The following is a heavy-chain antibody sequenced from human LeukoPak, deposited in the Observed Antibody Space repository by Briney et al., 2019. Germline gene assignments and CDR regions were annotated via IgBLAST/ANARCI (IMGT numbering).Heavy chain of an antibody. Sequence: PGGALRLSCAAPGFSFKIYWMHWGRQIPGRGPGWGSRIYYDGSDTIYADSVKGRFTISRDNSKNTLYLQMNSLRAEDTAVYYCARGADESIAAAGPNFDYWGQGTLVTVSS. CDR2: IYYDGSDT. CDR3: ARGADESIAAAGPNFDY. D-gene: IGHD6-13*01. J-gene: IGHJ4*02. CDR1: GFSFKIYW. V-gene: IGHV3-74*01.